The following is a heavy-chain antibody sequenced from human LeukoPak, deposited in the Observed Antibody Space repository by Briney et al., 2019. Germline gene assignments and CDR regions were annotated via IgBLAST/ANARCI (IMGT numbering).Heavy chain of an antibody. V-gene: IGHV3-48*03. CDR2: ISSSGSTK. J-gene: IGHJ4*02. CDR3: ARRVGGPYDY. CDR1: GFTFSSYE. D-gene: IGHD2-2*01. Sequence: PGGSLRLSCAASGFTFSSYEMNWVRQAPGKGLEWVSYISSSGSTKYYADSLMGRFTLSRDNAKKSLYLQMNGLRAGDTAVYYCARRVGGPYDYWGQGTLVTVSS.